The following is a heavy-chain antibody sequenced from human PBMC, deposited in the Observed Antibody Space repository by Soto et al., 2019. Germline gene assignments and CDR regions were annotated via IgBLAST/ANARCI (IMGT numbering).Heavy chain of an antibody. CDR1: GYTFTSYG. D-gene: IGHD3-22*01. V-gene: IGHV1-18*01. CDR3: ARDVRIVVVKEANDAFDI. CDR2: ISAYNGNT. J-gene: IGHJ3*02. Sequence: ASVKVSCKASGYTFTSYGISWVRQAPGQGLEWTGWISAYNGNTNYAQKLQGRVTMTTDTSTSTAYMELRSLRSDDTAVYYCARDVRIVVVKEANDAFDIWGQGTMVTV.